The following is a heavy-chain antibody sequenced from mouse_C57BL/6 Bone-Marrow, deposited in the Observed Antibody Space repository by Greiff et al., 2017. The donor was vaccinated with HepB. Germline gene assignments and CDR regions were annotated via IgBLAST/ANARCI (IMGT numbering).Heavy chain of an antibody. V-gene: IGHV2-2*01. J-gene: IGHJ2*01. CDR1: GFSLTSYG. D-gene: IGHD2-3*01. CDR3: ARNCYDGLDC. Sequence: VQLQQSGPGLVQPSQCLSITCTASGFSLTSYGVHWVRQSPGKGLEWLGVIWSGGSTDYNAAFISRLSISKDNSKSQVFFKRNSLQADDTAIYYCARNCYDGLDCWGQGTTLTVSS. CDR2: IWSGGST.